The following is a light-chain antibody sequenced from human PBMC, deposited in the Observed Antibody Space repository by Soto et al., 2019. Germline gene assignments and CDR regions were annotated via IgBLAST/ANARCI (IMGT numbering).Light chain of an antibody. V-gene: IGKV2-30*01. Sequence: DVVLTQSPLSLPVTLGQPAAISCKSSQSLVTKDGFTYLSWFHQRPGHSPRRLVSRVSHRDSGVPDRFSGSGSGSNFTLKISGVEADDVGFYYCMVAIQWLPRLTFGGGTKVEFK. CDR1: QSLVTKDGFTY. CDR3: MVAIQWLPRLT. CDR2: RVS. J-gene: IGKJ4*01.